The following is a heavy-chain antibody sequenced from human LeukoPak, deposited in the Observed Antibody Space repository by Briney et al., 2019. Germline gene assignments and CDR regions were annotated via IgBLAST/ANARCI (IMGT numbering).Heavy chain of an antibody. CDR1: GFTFSSYG. V-gene: IGHV3-30*03. D-gene: IGHD6-13*01. Sequence: GGSLRLSCAASGFTFSSYGMHWVRQAPGKGLEWVAVISYDGSDKYYADSVKGRFTISRDNSKNTLYLQMNSLRAEDTAVYYCARVQYGSSCDYWGQGTLVTVSS. CDR2: ISYDGSDK. CDR3: ARVQYGSSCDY. J-gene: IGHJ4*02.